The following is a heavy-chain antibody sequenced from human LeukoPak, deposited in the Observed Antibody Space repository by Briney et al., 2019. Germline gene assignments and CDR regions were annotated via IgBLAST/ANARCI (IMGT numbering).Heavy chain of an antibody. CDR3: AADRRGYDSSGYVDY. V-gene: IGHV1-58*01. D-gene: IGHD3-22*01. CDR2: IAVGSGNT. Sequence: SVKVSCKASGFTFTSSAVQWVRQARGQRLEWIGWIAVGSGNTNYAQKFQERVTITRDMSTSTAYMELSSLRSEDTAVYYCAADRRGYDSSGYVDYWGQGTLVTVSS. CDR1: GFTFTSSA. J-gene: IGHJ4*02.